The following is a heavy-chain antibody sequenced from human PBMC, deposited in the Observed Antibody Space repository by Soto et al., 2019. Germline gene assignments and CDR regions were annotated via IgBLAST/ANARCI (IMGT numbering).Heavy chain of an antibody. Sequence: SETLSLTCTVSGGSIRSYYWTWIRQPPGKGVEWIGYFHNSGRPTYSSSLKSRVTISVDKSAKQSSLRLTSVTAADTAVYWCARDPVDGYAFFDSWGQGVLVTVSS. V-gene: IGHV4-59*01. CDR1: GGSIRSYY. J-gene: IGHJ5*02. CDR3: ARDPVDGYAFFDS. D-gene: IGHD5-12*01. CDR2: FHNSGRP.